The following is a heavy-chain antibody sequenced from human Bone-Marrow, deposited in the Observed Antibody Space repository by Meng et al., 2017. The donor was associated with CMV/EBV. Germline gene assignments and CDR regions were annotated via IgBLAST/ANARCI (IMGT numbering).Heavy chain of an antibody. J-gene: IGHJ5*02. D-gene: IGHD1-26*01. CDR3: ARSASSGRYFSWLDP. Sequence: SETLSLTCTVSGGSISSYYWNWIRQSPGKGLEWIGYIYYSGNTDYNPSLKSRVTISVDTSKNQFSLKLSSVTAADTALYYCARSASSGRYFSWLDPWGQGTLVTVSS. CDR1: GGSISSYY. V-gene: IGHV4-59*01. CDR2: IYYSGNT.